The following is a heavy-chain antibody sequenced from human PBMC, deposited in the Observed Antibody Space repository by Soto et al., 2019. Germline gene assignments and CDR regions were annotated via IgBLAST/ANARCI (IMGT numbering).Heavy chain of an antibody. Sequence: GASVKVSCKASGGTFSSYAFNWVRQAPGQGLEWMGGVIPIFPTAHCAQTFQGRVTITADESTNTACLDQSSLRSEDTALYYCARSYCPGGLCGYDIWGQGTMVTVSS. V-gene: IGHV1-69*13. D-gene: IGHD2-8*02. J-gene: IGHJ3*02. CDR3: ARSYCPGGLCGYDI. CDR2: VIPIFPTA. CDR1: GGTFSSYA.